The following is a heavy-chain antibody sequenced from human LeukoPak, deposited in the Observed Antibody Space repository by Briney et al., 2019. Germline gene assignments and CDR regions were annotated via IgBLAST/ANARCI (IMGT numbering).Heavy chain of an antibody. CDR1: GYTFTSYD. J-gene: IGHJ6*03. CDR3: ARGPKRDFWSGYPSSYMDV. Sequence: ASVTVFCKASGYTFTSYDINWVRQATGQGLEWMGWMNPNSGNTGYAQKFQGRVTITRNTSISTAYMELSSLRSEDTAVYYCARGPKRDFWSGYPSSYMDVWGKGTTVTVSS. V-gene: IGHV1-8*01. D-gene: IGHD3-3*01. CDR2: MNPNSGNT.